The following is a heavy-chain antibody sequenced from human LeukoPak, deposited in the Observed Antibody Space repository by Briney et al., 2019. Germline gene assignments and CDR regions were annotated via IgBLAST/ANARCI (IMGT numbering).Heavy chain of an antibody. CDR3: ARRYTAMAGTGYHFDY. CDR2: IYPGDSDT. D-gene: IGHD5-18*01. J-gene: IGHJ4*02. CDR1: GYSFTSYW. V-gene: IGHV5-51*01. Sequence: GESLKISCKGSGYSFTSYWIGWERQMPGKGLEWMGIIYPGDSDTRYSPSFQGQVTISADKSISTAYLQWSSLKASDTAMYYCARRYTAMAGTGYHFDYWGQGTLVTVSS.